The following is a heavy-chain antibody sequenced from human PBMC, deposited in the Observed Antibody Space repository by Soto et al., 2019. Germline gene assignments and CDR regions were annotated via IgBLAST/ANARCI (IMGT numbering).Heavy chain of an antibody. V-gene: IGHV3-48*03. Sequence: EVQLVESGGGLVQPGGSLRLSCAASGFTFSSYEMNWVRQAPGKGLEWVSYIGSSGSTIYYADSVKGRFTISRDNAKNSLYLQMNSLRAEDTAVYYCASTGYGGNVVGLPFDYWGQGTLVTVSS. J-gene: IGHJ4*02. CDR1: GFTFSSYE. CDR2: IGSSGSTI. CDR3: ASTGYGGNVVGLPFDY. D-gene: IGHD4-17*01.